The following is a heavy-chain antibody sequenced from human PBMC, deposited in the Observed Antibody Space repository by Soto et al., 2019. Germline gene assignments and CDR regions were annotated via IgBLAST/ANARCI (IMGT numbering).Heavy chain of an antibody. CDR3: AGTIFSSSGPNRGQFDY. Sequence: QVHLQESGPGLVKPSETLSLNCSVSGGHLSGYYWSWIRQPPGMGLEWIGSVYYTGSTKYNPSLKSRATISMDRPKNQFSLKLDSVTAADTAMYFCAGTIFSSSGPNRGQFDYWGQGAQVAVSS. D-gene: IGHD3-22*01. J-gene: IGHJ4*02. CDR1: GGHLSGYY. CDR2: VYYTGST. V-gene: IGHV4-59*08.